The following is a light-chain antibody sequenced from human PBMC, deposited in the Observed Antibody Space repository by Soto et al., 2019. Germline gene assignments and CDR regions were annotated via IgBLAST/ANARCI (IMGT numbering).Light chain of an antibody. V-gene: IGKV1-39*01. CDR1: QSISSY. CDR3: QRWYSTLFT. J-gene: IGKJ3*01. Sequence: DIQMTQSPSSLSASVGDRVTITCRASQSISSYLNWYQQKPGKAPKLLIYAASSLQSGFPSRFSGSGSGTDFTLTISSLQPEDFATYYCQRWYSTLFTFGPGNKVDIK. CDR2: AAS.